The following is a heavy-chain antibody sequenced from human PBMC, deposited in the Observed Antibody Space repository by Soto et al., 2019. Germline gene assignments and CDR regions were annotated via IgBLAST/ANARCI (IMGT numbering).Heavy chain of an antibody. D-gene: IGHD3-10*01. CDR3: AREIRYGSGSYFDP. V-gene: IGHV1-18*04. J-gene: IGHJ5*02. CDR2: ISAYNGNT. CDR1: CYSFTSYG. Sequence: ASGKVCERASCYSFTSYGISWVRQAPGQGLEWMGWISAYNGNTNYAQKLQGRVTMTTDTSTSTAYMELRSLRSDDTAVYYCAREIRYGSGSYFDPWGQGTLVPVSS.